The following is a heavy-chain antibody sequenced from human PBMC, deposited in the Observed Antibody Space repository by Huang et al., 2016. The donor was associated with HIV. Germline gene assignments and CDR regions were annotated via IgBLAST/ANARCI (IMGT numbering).Heavy chain of an antibody. CDR1: AFTFRSYA. D-gene: IGHD5-12*01. CDR2: TSGSGGNT. Sequence: EMQLLESGGGLVQPGGSLRLSCAASAFTFRSYALTWVRQARGKGREWVAATSGSGGNTYYADSGKGRFTISRDNSKNTLYLQMNSLRAEDTAVYYCAKVASGYDFSARGSVWFDPWGQGTLVSVSS. V-gene: IGHV3-23*01. J-gene: IGHJ5*02. CDR3: AKVASGYDFSARGSVWFDP.